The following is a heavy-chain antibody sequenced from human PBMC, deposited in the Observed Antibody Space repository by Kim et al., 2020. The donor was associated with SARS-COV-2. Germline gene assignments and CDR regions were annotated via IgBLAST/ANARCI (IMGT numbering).Heavy chain of an antibody. CDR2: IYPGDSDT. CDR3: ARTAIAAAGTGDWFDP. D-gene: IGHD6-13*01. J-gene: IGHJ5*02. CDR1: GYSFTSYW. V-gene: IGHV5-51*01. Sequence: GESQKISCKGSGYSFTSYWIGWVRQMPGKGLEWMGIIYPGDSDTRYSPSFQGQVTISADKSISTAYLQWSSLKASDTAMYYCARTAIAAAGTGDWFDPWGQGTLVTVSS.